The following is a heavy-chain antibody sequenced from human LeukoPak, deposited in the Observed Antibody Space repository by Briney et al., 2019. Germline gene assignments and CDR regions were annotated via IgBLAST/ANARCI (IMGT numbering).Heavy chain of an antibody. D-gene: IGHD3-10*01. CDR3: ARGAVQKPAFDY. CDR2: ISSSSSYI. J-gene: IGHJ4*02. V-gene: IGHV3-21*01. CDR1: GFTFSSYS. Sequence: PGGSLRLSCAASGFTFSSYSMNWVRQAPGKGLEWVSSISSSSSYIYYADSVKGRFTISRDNAKNSLYLQMNSLRAGDTAVYYCARGAVQKPAFDYWGQGTLVTVSS.